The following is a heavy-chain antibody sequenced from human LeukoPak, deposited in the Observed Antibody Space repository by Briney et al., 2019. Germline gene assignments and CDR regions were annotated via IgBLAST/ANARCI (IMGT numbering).Heavy chain of an antibody. CDR2: ISGSSTYI. V-gene: IGHV3-21*01. J-gene: IGHJ6*02. CDR1: GFTFRSYS. CDR3: ARPHPRTVFGVFSYYYGMDV. D-gene: IGHD3-3*01. Sequence: PGGSLRLSCAASGFTFRSYSMNWVRQAPGKGLEWVSSISGSSTYIYYADSVKGRFIISRDNAKNSLYLQMNSLRAEDTAVYYCARPHPRTVFGVFSYYYGMDVWGQGTTVTVSS.